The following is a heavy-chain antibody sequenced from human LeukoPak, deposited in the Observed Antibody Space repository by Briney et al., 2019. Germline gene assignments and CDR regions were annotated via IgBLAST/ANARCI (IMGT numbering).Heavy chain of an antibody. J-gene: IGHJ4*02. V-gene: IGHV3-53*01. Sequence: PGGSLRLSCAASGFTVSSNYMSWVRQAPGKGLEWASVIYSGGSTYYADSVKGRFTISRDNSKNTLYLQMNSLRAEDTAVYYCARDIRRGYSYGYGEYWGQGTLVTVSS. CDR2: IYSGGST. CDR3: ARDIRRGYSYGYGEY. CDR1: GFTVSSNY. D-gene: IGHD5-18*01.